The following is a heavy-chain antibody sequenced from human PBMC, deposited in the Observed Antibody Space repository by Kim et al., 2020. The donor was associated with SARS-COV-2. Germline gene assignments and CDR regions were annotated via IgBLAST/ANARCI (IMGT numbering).Heavy chain of an antibody. J-gene: IGHJ4*02. CDR3: ARDPLYSSSWYFGGYYFDY. CDR1: GFTFNSYA. D-gene: IGHD6-13*01. V-gene: IGHV3-30-3*01. CDR2: ISHDGSNK. Sequence: GGSLRLSCTASGFTFNSYAMPWVRQAPGKGLEWVAAISHDGSNKYYADSVKGRFTISRDNSKNTVYLQMNSLRAEDTAVYYCARDPLYSSSWYFGGYYFDYWGQGTLVTVSS.